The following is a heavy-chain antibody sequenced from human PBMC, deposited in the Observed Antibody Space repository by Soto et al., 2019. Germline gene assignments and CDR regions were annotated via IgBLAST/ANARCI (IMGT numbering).Heavy chain of an antibody. CDR2: IYWDDDK. V-gene: IGHV2-5*02. D-gene: IGHD2-2*01. Sequence: QITLKESGPTLVKPTQTLTLTCTFSGFSLSTSGVGVGWIRQPPGKALEWLALIYWDDDKRYSPSLKSRLTITKDTSKNQVVLTMTNMDPVDTATYYFAHRRHCISTSCYGYNWFDPWGQGTLVTVSS. J-gene: IGHJ5*02. CDR1: GFSLSTSGVG. CDR3: AHRRHCISTSCYGYNWFDP.